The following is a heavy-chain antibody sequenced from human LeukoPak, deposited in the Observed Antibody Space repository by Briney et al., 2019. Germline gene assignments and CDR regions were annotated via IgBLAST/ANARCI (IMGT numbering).Heavy chain of an antibody. D-gene: IGHD3-10*01. CDR1: GFTFSSYG. CDR2: ISYDGSNK. CDR3: ARDRSSGNYGLDS. V-gene: IGHV3-30*03. J-gene: IGHJ4*02. Sequence: GGSLRLSCAASGFTFSSYGMHWVRQAPGKGLEWVAVISYDGSNKYYADSVKGRFTISRDNSKNTLYLQMNSLRAEDTAVYYCARDRSSGNYGLDSWGQGTLVTVSS.